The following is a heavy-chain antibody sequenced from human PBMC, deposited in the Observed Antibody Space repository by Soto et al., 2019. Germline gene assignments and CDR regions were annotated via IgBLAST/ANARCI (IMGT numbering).Heavy chain of an antibody. J-gene: IGHJ4*02. CDR2: ISAYNGNT. D-gene: IGHD4-17*01. CDR3: ARSTGDYGIY. V-gene: IGHV1-18*01. CDR1: GYPFPSYG. Sequence: ASVKVSCKASGYPFPSYGISWLRQAPGQGLEWMGWISAYNGNTNYAQKLQGRVTMTTDTSTSTAYMELRSLRSDDTAVYYCARSTGDYGIYWGQGTLVTVSS.